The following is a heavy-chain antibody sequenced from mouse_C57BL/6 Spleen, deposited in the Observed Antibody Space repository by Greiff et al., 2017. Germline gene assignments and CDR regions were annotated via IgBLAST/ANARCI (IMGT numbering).Heavy chain of an antibody. Sequence: EVQLVESGGGLVKPGGSLKLSCAVSGFTFSDYGMHWVRQAPEKGLEWVAYISSGSSTNYYAATVKGRFTITRDNAKNTLFLQLTSLRSEDTAMYYCARDYYYGSSLDYWGQGTTLTVSS. CDR1: GFTFSDYG. V-gene: IGHV5-17*01. D-gene: IGHD1-1*01. CDR3: ARDYYYGSSLDY. J-gene: IGHJ2*01. CDR2: ISSGSSTN.